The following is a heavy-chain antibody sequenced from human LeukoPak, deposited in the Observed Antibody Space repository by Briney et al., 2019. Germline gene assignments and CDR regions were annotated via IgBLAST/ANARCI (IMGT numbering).Heavy chain of an antibody. CDR1: GFTFSSYA. J-gene: IGHJ6*02. V-gene: IGHV3-23*01. CDR3: ARDRSGMDV. Sequence: PGGSLRLSCAASGFTFSSYAMNWVRQAPGKGLEWVSAISGSGSSAYYADSVKGRFTISRDNSKNTLYLQMNSLRAEDTAVYYCARDRSGMDVWGQGTTVTVSS. CDR2: ISGSGSSA.